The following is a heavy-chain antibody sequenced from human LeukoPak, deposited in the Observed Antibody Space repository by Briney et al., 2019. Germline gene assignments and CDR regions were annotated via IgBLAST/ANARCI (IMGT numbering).Heavy chain of an antibody. J-gene: IGHJ4*02. CDR1: GGSFSGYY. Sequence: SETLSLTCAVYGGSFSGYYWSWIRQPPGKGLEWIGEINHSGSTNYNPSLKSRVTISVDTSKNQFSLKLSSVTAADTAVYYCAKDPRIQLWLLYFDYWGQGTLVTVSS. CDR3: AKDPRIQLWLLYFDY. V-gene: IGHV4-34*01. CDR2: INHSGST. D-gene: IGHD5-18*01.